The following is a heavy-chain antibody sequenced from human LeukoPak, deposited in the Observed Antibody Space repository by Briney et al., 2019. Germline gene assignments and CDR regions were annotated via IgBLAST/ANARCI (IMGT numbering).Heavy chain of an antibody. CDR3: ARDHYGSGSYYTNWFDP. CDR1: GYTLTSYD. J-gene: IGHJ5*02. V-gene: IGHV1-8*03. CDR2: MNPNSGNT. D-gene: IGHD3-10*01. Sequence: ASVKVSCKASGYTLTSYDINWVRQATGQGLEWMGWMNPNSGNTGYAQKFQGRVTITRNTSISTAYMELSSLRSEDTAVYYCARDHYGSGSYYTNWFDPWGQGTLVTVSS.